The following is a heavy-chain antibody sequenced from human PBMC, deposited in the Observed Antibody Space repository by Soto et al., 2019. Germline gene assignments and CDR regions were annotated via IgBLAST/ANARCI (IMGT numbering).Heavy chain of an antibody. D-gene: IGHD2-2*01. CDR2: IYYSGST. V-gene: IGHV4-39*01. J-gene: IGHJ4*02. CDR3: ARRPGGRPAAIFSFEYYFDY. CDR1: GGSISSSSYY. Sequence: SSETLSLTCTVSGGSISSSSYYWGWIRQPPGKGLELIGSIYYSGSTYYNPSLKSRVTISVDTSKNQFSLKLSSVTAADTAVYYCARRPGGRPAAIFSFEYYFDYWGQGTLVTVSS.